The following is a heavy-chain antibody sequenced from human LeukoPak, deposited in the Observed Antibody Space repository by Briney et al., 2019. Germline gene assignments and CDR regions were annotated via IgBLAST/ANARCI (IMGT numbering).Heavy chain of an antibody. D-gene: IGHD1-1*01. Sequence: KPGGSLRLSCAASGFTFSDYYMSWIRQAPGKGLEWVSYISSSSSTIYYADSVKGRFTISRDNAKNSLYLQMNSLRAEDTAVYYCASSTTGTKNAFDIWGQGTMVTVSS. CDR1: GFTFSDYY. CDR3: ASSTTGTKNAFDI. J-gene: IGHJ3*02. V-gene: IGHV3-11*04. CDR2: ISSSSSTI.